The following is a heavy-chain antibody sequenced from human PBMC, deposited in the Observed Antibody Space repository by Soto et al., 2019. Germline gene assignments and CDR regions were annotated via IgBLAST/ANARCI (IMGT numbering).Heavy chain of an antibody. D-gene: IGHD1-1*01. J-gene: IGHJ6*01. V-gene: IGHV3-30*18. CDR2: ISYDGSNK. CDR3: AKAPGTAYYYYGMDV. CDR1: GFTFSSYG. Sequence: QVQLVESGGGVVQPGRSLRLSCAASGFTFSSYGMHWVRQAPGKGLEWVAVISYDGSNKYYADSVKGRFTISRVNSKNTLYLQMNSLRAEDTAVYYCAKAPGTAYYYYGMDVWGQGTTVTVSS.